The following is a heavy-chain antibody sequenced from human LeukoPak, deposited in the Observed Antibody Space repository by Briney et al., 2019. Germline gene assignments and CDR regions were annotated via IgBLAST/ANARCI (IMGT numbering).Heavy chain of an antibody. J-gene: IGHJ5*02. CDR2: ISDTGGST. V-gene: IGHV3-23*01. CDR1: GFTFSTYA. CDR3: AKAYDYGDSGWFDP. Sequence: GGSLRLSCAASGFTFSTYAMTWVRQAPGKGPEWVSAISDTGGSTYYADSVKGRFTVSRDNSKNTLYLQMNSLRAEDTAVYYCAKAYDYGDSGWFDPWGQGTLVTVSS. D-gene: IGHD4-17*01.